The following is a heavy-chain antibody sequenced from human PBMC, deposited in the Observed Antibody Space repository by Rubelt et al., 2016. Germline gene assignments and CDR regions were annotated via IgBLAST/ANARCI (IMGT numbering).Heavy chain of an antibody. D-gene: IGHD6-19*01. CDR1: GFTFTTHG. J-gene: IGHJ5*02. Sequence: GSGGGLVQPGGSLRLSCAASGFTFTTHGMSWVRQAPGKGLEWVSTISGSGGSAYYADSVRGRFTISRDNSKNALYLRMNSLRVDDTAVYYCARTSGYDSGWNDAGGQGTLVTVSS. CDR3: ARTSGYDSGWNDA. CDR2: ISGSGGSA. V-gene: IGHV3-23*01.